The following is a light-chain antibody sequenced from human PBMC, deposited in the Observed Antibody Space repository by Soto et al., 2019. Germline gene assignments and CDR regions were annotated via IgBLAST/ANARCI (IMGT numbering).Light chain of an antibody. CDR1: QTISSW. Sequence: DIQINQSPSTLSASIGDRVTITCRARQTISSWLAWYQQKPGKAPKLRIYKASSLESGVPSGFSGSGSGTEFILPISSLQPDDFATYDCQQYNSYPWTVGQGTKVDI. CDR3: QQYNSYPWT. J-gene: IGKJ1*01. V-gene: IGKV1-5*03. CDR2: KAS.